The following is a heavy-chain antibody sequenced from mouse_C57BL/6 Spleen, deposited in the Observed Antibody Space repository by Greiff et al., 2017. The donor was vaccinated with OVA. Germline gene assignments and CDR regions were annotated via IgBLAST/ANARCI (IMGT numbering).Heavy chain of an antibody. CDR1: GYTFTSYW. CDR2: IDPSDSYT. J-gene: IGHJ1*03. CDR3: ARLGVGPRYFDV. D-gene: IGHD4-1*01. Sequence: QLQQSGAELVMPGASVKLSCKASGYTFTSYWMHWVKQRPGQGLEWIGEIDPSDSYTNYNQKFKGKSTLTVDKSSSTAYMQLSSLTSEDSAVYYCARLGVGPRYFDVWGTGTTVTVSS. V-gene: IGHV1-69*01.